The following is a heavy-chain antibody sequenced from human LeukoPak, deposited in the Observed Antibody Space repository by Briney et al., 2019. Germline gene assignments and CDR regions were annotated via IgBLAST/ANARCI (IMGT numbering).Heavy chain of an antibody. CDR2: MNPNSGNT. D-gene: IGHD3-10*01. Sequence: ASVKVSCKASGYTFTSYDINWVRQATGQGLEWMGWMNPNSGNTGYAQKFQGRVTMTRNTSISTAYMELSSLRSEDTAVYYCARAYQSTRWNYYGSGSFNYWGQGTLVTVSS. V-gene: IGHV1-8*01. CDR1: GYTFTSYD. CDR3: ARAYQSTRWNYYGSGSFNY. J-gene: IGHJ4*02.